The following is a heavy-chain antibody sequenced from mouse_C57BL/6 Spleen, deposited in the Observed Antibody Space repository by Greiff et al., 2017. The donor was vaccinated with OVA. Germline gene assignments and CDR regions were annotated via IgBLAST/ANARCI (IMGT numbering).Heavy chain of an antibody. D-gene: IGHD2-4*01. Sequence: VKLQESGAELVKPGASVTISCKASGYAFSSYWMNWVKQRPGKGLEWIGQIYPGDGDTNYNGKFKGKATLTADKSSSTAYMQLSSLTSADSAVYFCAREDDYHYAMDYWGQGTSVTVSS. CDR3: AREDDYHYAMDY. CDR1: GYAFSSYW. V-gene: IGHV1-80*01. CDR2: IYPGDGDT. J-gene: IGHJ4*01.